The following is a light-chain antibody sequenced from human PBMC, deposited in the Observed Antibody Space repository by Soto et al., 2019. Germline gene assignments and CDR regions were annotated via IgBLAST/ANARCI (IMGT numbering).Light chain of an antibody. CDR3: QQYFSTWT. Sequence: IVMTQSPDSLAVSLGERATINCRSSQSVFYSSNNKNYLAWYQQKPGQPPKXLIYWESTRESGVPDRFSGSGSGTDFTLTISSLQAEDVAVYYCQQYFSTWTFGQGTKVDIK. CDR2: WES. CDR1: QSVFYSSNNKNY. J-gene: IGKJ1*01. V-gene: IGKV4-1*01.